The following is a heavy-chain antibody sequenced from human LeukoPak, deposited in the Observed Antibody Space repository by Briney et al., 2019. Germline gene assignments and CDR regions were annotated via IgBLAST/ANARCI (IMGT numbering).Heavy chain of an antibody. V-gene: IGHV1-69*04. D-gene: IGHD1-26*01. CDR3: ARVESTHYPLAFDP. CDR1: VGTFSSYA. J-gene: IGHJ5*02. CDR2: IIPILGIA. Sequence: ASVKVSCKASVGTFSSYAISWVRQGPGQGLEWMGRIIPILGIANYAQTFQGRVTITADKSTSTAYMELSSLRPEDTAVYYCARVESTHYPLAFDPWGQGTLVTVSS.